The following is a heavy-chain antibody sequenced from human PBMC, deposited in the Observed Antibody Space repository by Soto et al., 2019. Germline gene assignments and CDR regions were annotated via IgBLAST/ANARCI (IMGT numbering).Heavy chain of an antibody. CDR2: IYHSGSA. V-gene: IGHV4-38-2*01. D-gene: IGHD3-3*01. Sequence: PSQTLSLTCAVSSYSISGGFYWAWIRQPPGKGLEWIGNIYHSGSAHYIPSLKSRVTMSVDTSKNNFSLRLTSVTAADTAVYYCARVTIFEYWFDPWGQGILVTVSS. CDR1: SYSISGGFY. J-gene: IGHJ5*02. CDR3: ARVTIFEYWFDP.